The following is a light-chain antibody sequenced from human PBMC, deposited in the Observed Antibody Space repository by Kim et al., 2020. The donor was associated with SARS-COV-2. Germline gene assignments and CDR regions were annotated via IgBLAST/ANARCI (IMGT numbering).Light chain of an antibody. CDR1: SSEVGGYSK. CDR3: SSYTGSSTLV. Sequence: GQSITISCTGTSSEVGGYSKVSWYQQHPGKAPKLMLYEDSKRPSGVSNRFSGSKSGNTASLTISGLQAEDEADYYCSSYTGSSTLVFGGGTQLTVL. J-gene: IGLJ3*02. V-gene: IGLV2-14*01. CDR2: EDS.